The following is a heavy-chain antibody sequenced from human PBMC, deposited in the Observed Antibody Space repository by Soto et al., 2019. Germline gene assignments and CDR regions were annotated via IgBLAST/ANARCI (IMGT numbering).Heavy chain of an antibody. Sequence: SETLSLTCAVSGGSFRGFYWTWIRQSPGKGLEWIGYIYYSGSTNYNPSLKSRVTISVDTSKNQFSLKLSSVTAADTAVYYCARNAYYYDSSGYQSPPYYYGMDVWGQGTTVTVSS. CDR2: IYYSGST. CDR3: ARNAYYYDSSGYQSPPYYYGMDV. J-gene: IGHJ6*02. D-gene: IGHD3-22*01. CDR1: GGSFRGFY. V-gene: IGHV4-59*01.